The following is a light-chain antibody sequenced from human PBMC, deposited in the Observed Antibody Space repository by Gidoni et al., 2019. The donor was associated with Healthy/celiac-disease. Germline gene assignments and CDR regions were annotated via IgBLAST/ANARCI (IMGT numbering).Light chain of an antibody. V-gene: IGKV1-39*01. J-gene: IGKJ2*01. CDR2: AAS. CDR3: QQSYSTPRT. Sequence: DSQMTQSPSSLSASVGDRVTITCRASQSISSYLHWYQQKPGKAPKLLIYAASSWQSGVPSRFSGSGSGTDFTLTISSLQPEDFATYYCQQSYSTPRTFGQGTKLEIK. CDR1: QSISSY.